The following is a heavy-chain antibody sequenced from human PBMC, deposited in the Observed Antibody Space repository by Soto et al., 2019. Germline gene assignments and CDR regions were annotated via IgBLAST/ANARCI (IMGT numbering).Heavy chain of an antibody. CDR2: PDPEDGET. Sequence: ASVKVSCKVAGYTLTELSVHWVRQAPGEGLEWMGGPDPEDGETIYAQKFQGRVTMTEDTSTDTAYMELSSLRSEDTAVYYCATGPAARYAGWLDPWGQGTLVTVSS. V-gene: IGHV1-24*01. CDR3: ATGPAARYAGWLDP. D-gene: IGHD6-25*01. CDR1: GYTLTELS. J-gene: IGHJ5*02.